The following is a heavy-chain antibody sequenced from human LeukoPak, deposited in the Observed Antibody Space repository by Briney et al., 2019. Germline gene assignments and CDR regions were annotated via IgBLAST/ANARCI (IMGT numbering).Heavy chain of an antibody. D-gene: IGHD3-3*01. J-gene: IGHJ6*03. CDR3: ARQAADYDFWSGLRDLYYYYMDV. Sequence: SETLSLTCTVSGGSISSYYWSWIRQPPGKGLEWIGYIYTSGSTNYNPSLKSRVTISVDTSKNQFSLKLSSVTAADTAVYYCARQAADYDFWSGLRDLYYYYMDVWGKGTTVTVSS. CDR1: GGSISSYY. CDR2: IYTSGST. V-gene: IGHV4-4*09.